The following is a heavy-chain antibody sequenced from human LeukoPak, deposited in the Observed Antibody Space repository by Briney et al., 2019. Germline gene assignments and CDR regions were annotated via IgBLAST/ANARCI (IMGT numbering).Heavy chain of an antibody. CDR3: ARVGGSYRYYFDY. CDR2: ISWNSDSR. CDR1: GFTFKNYA. Sequence: GGSLRLSCGASGFTFKNYAMHWVRQAPGKGLEWVAGISWNSDSRGYADSVKGRFTISRDNAKNSLYLQMNSLRAEDTAVYYCARVGGSYRYYFDYWGQGTLVTVSS. J-gene: IGHJ4*02. D-gene: IGHD1-26*01. V-gene: IGHV3-9*01.